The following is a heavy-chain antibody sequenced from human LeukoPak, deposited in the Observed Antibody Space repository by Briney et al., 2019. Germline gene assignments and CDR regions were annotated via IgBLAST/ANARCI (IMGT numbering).Heavy chain of an antibody. CDR3: ARDGIMTYAFDI. J-gene: IGHJ3*02. V-gene: IGHV3-7*01. CDR2: IKQDGSVQ. D-gene: IGHD1-1*01. CDR1: GFTFSSYS. Sequence: GGSLRLSCAASGFTFSSYSMNWVRQAPGKGLEWMANIKQDGSVQNYVDSVRGRFTISRDNAKDSLFLQLNNLRAEDTAVYFCARDGIMTYAFDIWGQGTKVTVSP.